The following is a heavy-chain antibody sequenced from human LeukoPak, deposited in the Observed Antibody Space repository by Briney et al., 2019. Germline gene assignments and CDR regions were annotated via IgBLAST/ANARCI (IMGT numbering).Heavy chain of an antibody. D-gene: IGHD7-27*01. V-gene: IGHV4-4*02. J-gene: IGHJ4*02. Sequence: SGTLSLTCAVSGDSISSSNWWSWVRQPPGKGLEWIGEIFHSGSTNYNPSLKSRVTISVDTSKNQFSLKLSSVTAADTAVYFCARGFRGDNFDYWGQGTLVTVSS. CDR3: ARGFRGDNFDY. CDR2: IFHSGST. CDR1: GDSISSSNW.